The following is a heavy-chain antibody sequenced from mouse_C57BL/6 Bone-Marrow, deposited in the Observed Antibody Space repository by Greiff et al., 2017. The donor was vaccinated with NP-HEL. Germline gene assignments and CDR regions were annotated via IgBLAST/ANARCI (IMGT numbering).Heavy chain of an antibody. D-gene: IGHD1-1*01. Sequence: VQLQQSGAELARPGASVKMSCKASGYTFTSYSMHWVKQRPGQGLEWIGYINPSSGYTKYNQKFKDKATLTADKSSSTAYMQLSSLTSEDSAVYYCIGSSHAMDYWGQGTSVTVSS. CDR3: IGSSHAMDY. CDR2: INPSSGYT. J-gene: IGHJ4*01. CDR1: GYTFTSYS. V-gene: IGHV1-4*01.